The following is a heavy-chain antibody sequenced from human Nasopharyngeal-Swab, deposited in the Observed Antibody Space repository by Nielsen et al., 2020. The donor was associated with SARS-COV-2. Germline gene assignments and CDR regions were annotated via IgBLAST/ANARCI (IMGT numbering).Heavy chain of an antibody. D-gene: IGHD6-13*01. Sequence: ASAMVSCKASGYTFTTYYLHWVRQAPGQRLEWMGYSNTANGDTVYAQKFQGRVTFTRDTSASTGYMEVNNLRYEDTGVYYCARESSFTSNWYTDHWGQGTLVTVSS. CDR3: ARESSFTSNWYTDH. CDR2: SNTANGDT. CDR1: GYTFTTYY. J-gene: IGHJ4*02. V-gene: IGHV1-3*04.